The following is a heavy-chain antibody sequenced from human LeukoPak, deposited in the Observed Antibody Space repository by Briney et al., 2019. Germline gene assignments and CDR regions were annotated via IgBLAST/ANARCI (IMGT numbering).Heavy chain of an antibody. CDR3: ARGTNNDY. Sequence: HGGSLRLSCAASGFTFSSYWMSWVRQVPGKGLEWVAYMNQDGAKKSYVDSVKGRFTISRDNAKSSLSLQMNGLRAEDTAVYYCARGTNNDYWGQGTLVTVSS. V-gene: IGHV3-7*01. J-gene: IGHJ4*02. CDR1: GFTFSSYW. CDR2: MNQDGAKK.